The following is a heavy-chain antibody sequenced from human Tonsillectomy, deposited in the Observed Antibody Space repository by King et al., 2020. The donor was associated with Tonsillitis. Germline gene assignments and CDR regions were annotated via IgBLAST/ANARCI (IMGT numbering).Heavy chain of an antibody. CDR1: GFSLSSSGVG. D-gene: IGHD5-24*01. J-gene: IGHJ3*01. Sequence: QFTLKESGPALVKPTETLTLTCTFSGFSLSSSGVGVGWIRQPPGKALEWLAVIHWNDDKRYSPSLRSRLTITKDTSKNQVVLIMTNMDPVDTATHYCVHVGRDVYNVGAYDVWGPGTLVTVSS. CDR3: VHVGRDVYNVGAYDV. CDR2: IHWNDDK. V-gene: IGHV2-5*01.